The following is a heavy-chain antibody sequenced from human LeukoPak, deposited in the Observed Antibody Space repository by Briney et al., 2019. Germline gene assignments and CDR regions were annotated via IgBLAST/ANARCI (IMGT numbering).Heavy chain of an antibody. CDR3: AKVTSGYDTRDY. CDR1: GFTFSSYA. J-gene: IGHJ4*02. D-gene: IGHD5-12*01. CDR2: IGGSGGST. Sequence: GGSLRLSCAASGFTFSSYAMSWVRQAPGKGLEWVSAIGGSGGSTYYTASVKGRFTISRDNSKNTLYLQMNSLRAEDTAVYYCAKVTSGYDTRDYWGQGTLVTVSS. V-gene: IGHV3-23*01.